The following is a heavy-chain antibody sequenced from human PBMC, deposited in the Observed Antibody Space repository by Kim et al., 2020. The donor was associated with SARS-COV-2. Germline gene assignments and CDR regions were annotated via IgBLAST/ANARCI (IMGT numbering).Heavy chain of an antibody. J-gene: IGHJ3*02. V-gene: IGHV4-59*08. CDR1: GGSISSYY. Sequence: SETLSLTCTVSGGSISSYYWSWIRQPPGKGLEWIGYIYNSGSTNYNPSLKSRVTISVDTSKNQFSLKLSSATAADTAVYYCARRGLYYYDSSAYRNGAFDIWGQGTMVTVSS. CDR2: IYNSGST. D-gene: IGHD3-22*01. CDR3: ARRGLYYYDSSAYRNGAFDI.